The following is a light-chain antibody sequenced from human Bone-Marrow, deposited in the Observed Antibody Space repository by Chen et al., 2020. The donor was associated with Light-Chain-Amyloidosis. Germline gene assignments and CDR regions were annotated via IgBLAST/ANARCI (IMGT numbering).Light chain of an antibody. CDR1: QTISSNY. CDR3: QQYGTSPLT. CDR2: GSS. Sequence: EILFTQSAGTLSLSPGEGANLSCRASQTISSNYLTWYQQKFGQAPRLLIYGSSSRATGIPDRFTGSGSGTDFTLTINRLEPEDFAMYYCQQYGTSPLTFGGGTKVEIK. V-gene: IGKV3-20*01. J-gene: IGKJ4*01.